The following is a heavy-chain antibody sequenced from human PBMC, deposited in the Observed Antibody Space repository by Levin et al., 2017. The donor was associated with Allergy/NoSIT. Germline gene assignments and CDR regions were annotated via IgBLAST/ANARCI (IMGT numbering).Heavy chain of an antibody. CDR1: GLNFGEYA. J-gene: IGHJ5*02. CDR3: TGVIAAHRSWFDP. V-gene: IGHV3-49*03. CDR2: IRSNIHGGTT. Sequence: PGGSLRLSCTASGLNFGEYAMSWFRQAPGKGLEWIAFIRSNIHGGTTEYAASVKGRFTFSRDDSKTIAYLQMNSLKTEDTAVYYCTGVIAAHRSWFDPWGQGTLVTVSP. D-gene: IGHD6-6*01.